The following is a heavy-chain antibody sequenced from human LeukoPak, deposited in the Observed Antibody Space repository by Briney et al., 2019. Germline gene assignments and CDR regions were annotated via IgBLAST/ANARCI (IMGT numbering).Heavy chain of an antibody. CDR3: ARLQMDTAMVRFDY. CDR1: GASISGYH. CDR2: IYYSGST. J-gene: IGHJ4*02. Sequence: SETLSLTCTASGASISGYHWSWIRQPPGKGLEWIGYIYYSGSTSYNPSLKSRVTISLDTSKNQFSLRLSSVTAADTAVYYCARLQMDTAMVRFDYWGQGTLVTVSS. D-gene: IGHD5-18*01. V-gene: IGHV4-59*08.